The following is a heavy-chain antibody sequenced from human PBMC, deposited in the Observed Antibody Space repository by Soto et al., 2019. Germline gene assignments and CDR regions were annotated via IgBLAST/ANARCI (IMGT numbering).Heavy chain of an antibody. J-gene: IGHJ6*02. CDR1: GGTFSSYA. Sequence: SVKVSCKASGGTFSSYAISWVRQAPGQGFERMGGIIPIFGTANYAQKFQGRVTITADESTSTAYMELSSVTAADTAVYYCARLGPQRVGDYYYGMDVWGQGTTVTVSS. V-gene: IGHV1-69*13. CDR2: IIPIFGTA. D-gene: IGHD3-16*01. CDR3: ARLGPQRVGDYYYGMDV.